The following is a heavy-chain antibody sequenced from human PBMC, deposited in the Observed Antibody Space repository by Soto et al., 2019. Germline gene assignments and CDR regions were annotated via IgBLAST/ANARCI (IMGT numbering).Heavy chain of an antibody. V-gene: IGHV3-64*01. CDR3: ARTYCSSTSCYLSGDYYFDY. CDR1: GFTFSSYA. CDR2: ISSNGGST. Sequence: GGSLRLSCAASGFTFSSYAMHWVRQAPGKGLEFVSAISSNGGSTYYAKSVKGRFTISRDNSKNTLYLQMGSLRAEDMAVYYCARTYCSSTSCYLSGDYYFDYWGQGTLVTVSS. D-gene: IGHD2-2*01. J-gene: IGHJ4*02.